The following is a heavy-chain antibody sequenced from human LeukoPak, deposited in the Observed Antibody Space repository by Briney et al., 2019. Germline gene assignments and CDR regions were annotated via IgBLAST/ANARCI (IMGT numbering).Heavy chain of an antibody. J-gene: IGHJ6*03. CDR3: GRILRSGVYYYYKYA. CDR1: GGSFSGYY. CDR2: INHSGST. Sequence: SETLSLTCAVYGGSFSGYYWSWIRQTPGKGLEWIGEINHSGSTNYNPSLKSRVTISVDTSKNHFSLKLSSVTAPDPAVYRCGRILRSGVYYYYKYAWGKGSTVIV. V-gene: IGHV4-34*01. D-gene: IGHD2-8*01.